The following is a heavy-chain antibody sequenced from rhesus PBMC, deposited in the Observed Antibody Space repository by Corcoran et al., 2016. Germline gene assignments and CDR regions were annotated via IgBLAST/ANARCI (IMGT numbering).Heavy chain of an antibody. CDR3: ARDGYSWNNAFED. V-gene: IGHV4S10*01. D-gene: IGHD1-20*01. J-gene: IGHJ4*01. CDR2: IYVSSTST. CDR1: GGSISDSYR. Sequence: QVQLQESGPGVVKPSETLSLTCAVSGGSISDSYRWSWIRQPPGKGLEWIWYIYVSSTSTNYNPSLKSPVTIPKDTSKNHFSLKLSSVTAADTAVYYCARDGYSWNNAFEDWGQGVLVTVSS.